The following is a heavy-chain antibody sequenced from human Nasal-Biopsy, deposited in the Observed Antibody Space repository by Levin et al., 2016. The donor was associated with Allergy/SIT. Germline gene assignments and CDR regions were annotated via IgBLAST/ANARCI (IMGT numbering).Heavy chain of an antibody. V-gene: IGHV4-59*08. J-gene: IGHJ3*02. CDR1: GGSFSRYY. CDR2: IHTSGRT. CDR3: ATQSRYCGGTSCKHAFDM. Sequence: SETLSLTCTVSGGSFSRYYWSWLRQPPGKGLEWIGRIHTSGRTNFNPSLQTRVTISLDTSKNQVSLILTSVTAADTAVYYCATQSRYCGGTSCKHAFDMWGQGTMVTVSS. D-gene: IGHD2-2*01.